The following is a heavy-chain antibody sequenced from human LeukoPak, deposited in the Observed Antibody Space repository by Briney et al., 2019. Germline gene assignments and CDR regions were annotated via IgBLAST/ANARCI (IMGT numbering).Heavy chain of an antibody. CDR1: GYTFTGYY. V-gene: IGHV1-18*04. CDR2: ISAYNGNT. J-gene: IGHJ4*02. CDR3: ARVSGKYGDYAYYFGY. D-gene: IGHD4-17*01. Sequence: ASVKVSCKASGYTFTGYYMHWVRQAPGQGLEWMGWISAYNGNTNYAQKLQGRVTMTTDTSTSTAYMELRSLRSDDTAVYYCARVSGKYGDYAYYFGYWGQGTLVTVSS.